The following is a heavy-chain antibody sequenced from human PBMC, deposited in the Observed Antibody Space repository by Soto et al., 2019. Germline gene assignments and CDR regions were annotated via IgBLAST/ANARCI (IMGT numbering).Heavy chain of an antibody. J-gene: IGHJ4*02. V-gene: IGHV4-30-2*01. CDR3: DRGMTTVTTFDY. CDR1: GGSISSGGYS. Sequence: QLQLQESGSGLVKPSQTLSLTCAGSGGSISSGGYSWSWIRQPPGKGLEWIGYIYHSGSTYYNPSLTSRVTISVDRSKSQVSLKVSSVTAADTAVYYCDRGMTTVTTFDYWGQGTLVTVSS. D-gene: IGHD4-17*01. CDR2: IYHSGST.